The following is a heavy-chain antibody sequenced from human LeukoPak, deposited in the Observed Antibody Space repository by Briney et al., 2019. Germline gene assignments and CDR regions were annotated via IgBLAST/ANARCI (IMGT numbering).Heavy chain of an antibody. CDR1: VGFLSTYY. D-gene: IGHD3-22*01. CDR2: IYGSGNS. J-gene: IGHJ5*02. Sequence: SETLSLTCTVSVGFLSTYYWSWIRQPAGKGLEWIGRIYGSGNSDYNPSLKSRVTMSVDTSKNQFSLKLNSATAADTAVYYCARDKSSGFHNWFDPWSQGTVVTVSS. V-gene: IGHV4-4*07. CDR3: ARDKSSGFHNWFDP.